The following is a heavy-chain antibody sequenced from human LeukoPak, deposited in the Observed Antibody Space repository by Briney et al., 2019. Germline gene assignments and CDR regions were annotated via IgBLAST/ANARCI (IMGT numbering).Heavy chain of an antibody. Sequence: GGSLRLSCAASGFTSRPYSMNWVRQAPGKGLEWASSISSSSSYIYYADSVKGRFTISRDNAKDSLYLQMNSLRVEDTAVYYCARDIGEWFGERWAFDDYWGQGTLVTVSS. CDR1: GFTSRPYS. CDR3: ARDIGEWFGERWAFDDY. J-gene: IGHJ4*02. V-gene: IGHV3-21*01. D-gene: IGHD3-10*01. CDR2: ISSSSSYI.